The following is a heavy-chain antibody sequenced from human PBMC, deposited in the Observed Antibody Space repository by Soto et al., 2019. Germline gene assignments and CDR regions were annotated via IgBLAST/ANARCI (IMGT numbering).Heavy chain of an antibody. CDR3: ARDSGAKLSSS. J-gene: IGHJ4*02. CDR1: GCPFSSYR. Sequence: SVKVCFKASGCPFSSYRFNSVRQARGQGLEWLGGIVPIYRTADYAQKFQGRVTITADESTRTVYMELSSLKSQDTALYYCARDSGAKLSSSWGQGTLVTVSS. D-gene: IGHD6-13*01. CDR2: IVPIYRTA. V-gene: IGHV1-69*13.